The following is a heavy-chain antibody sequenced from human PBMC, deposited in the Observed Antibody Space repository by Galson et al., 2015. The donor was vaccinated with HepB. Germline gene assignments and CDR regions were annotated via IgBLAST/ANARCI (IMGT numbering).Heavy chain of an antibody. D-gene: IGHD3-22*01. CDR3: ARGADYFDSGTFISWYSDL. V-gene: IGHV1-18*04. CDR1: GYNFRTYY. Sequence: SVTVSCKASGYNFRTYYVTWMRQAPGQGLEYMGWISGYNGKTEYAPKFQDRVIMTIDTPTTTAYMELKSLKSDDTAVYYCARGADYFDSGTFISWYSDLWGRGTLVTVSA. CDR2: ISGYNGKT. J-gene: IGHJ2*01.